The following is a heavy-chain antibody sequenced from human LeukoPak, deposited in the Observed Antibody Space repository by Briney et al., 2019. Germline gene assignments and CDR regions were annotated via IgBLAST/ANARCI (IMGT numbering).Heavy chain of an antibody. D-gene: IGHD3-22*01. V-gene: IGHV3-9*01. CDR3: ARNPSSGESEYYYDSSGYPWYFDY. CDR1: GFTFDDYA. CDR2: ISWNSGSI. J-gene: IGHJ4*02. Sequence: PGGSLRLSCAASGFTFDDYAMHWVRQAPGKGLEWVSGISWNSGSIGYADSVKGRFTISRDNAKNSLYLQMNSLRAEDTAVYYCARNPSSGESEYYYDSSGYPWYFDYWGQGTLVTVSS.